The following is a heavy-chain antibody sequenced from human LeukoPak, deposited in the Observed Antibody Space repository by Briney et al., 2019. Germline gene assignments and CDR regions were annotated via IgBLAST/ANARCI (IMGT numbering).Heavy chain of an antibody. CDR2: IYHSGST. Sequence: SETLSLTCTVSGYSISSGYYWGWIRQPPGQGLEWIGSIYHSGSTYYNPSLKSRVTISVDTSKNQFSLKLSSVTAADTAVYYCARDRIAAADINWFDPWGQGTLVTVSS. D-gene: IGHD6-13*01. J-gene: IGHJ5*02. CDR1: GYSISSGYY. V-gene: IGHV4-38-2*02. CDR3: ARDRIAAADINWFDP.